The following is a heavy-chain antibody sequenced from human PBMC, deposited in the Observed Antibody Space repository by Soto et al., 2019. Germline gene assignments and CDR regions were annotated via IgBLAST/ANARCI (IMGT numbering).Heavy chain of an antibody. D-gene: IGHD3-10*01. CDR2: ISSSSGST. CDR1: GFTFSSYA. CDR3: ARDLTLRYYGSGSYVNY. V-gene: IGHV3-48*02. J-gene: IGHJ4*02. Sequence: GGSLRLSCAASGFTFSSYAMSWVRQAPGKGLEWVSYISSSSGSTYYADSVKGRFTISRDNAKNSLYLQMNSLRDEDTAVYYCARDLTLRYYGSGSYVNYWGQGTLVTVSS.